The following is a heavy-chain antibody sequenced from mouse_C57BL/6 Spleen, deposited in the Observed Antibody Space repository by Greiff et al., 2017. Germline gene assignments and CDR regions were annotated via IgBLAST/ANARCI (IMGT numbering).Heavy chain of an antibody. Sequence: VQLQQSGAELVRPGASVKLSCKASGYTFTDYYINWVKQRPGQGLEWIARIYPGSGNTYYNEKFKGKATLTAEKSSSTAYMQLSSLTSDDSAVYFYATITTVVATYYAMDYWGQGTSVTVSS. J-gene: IGHJ4*01. CDR1: GYTFTDYY. V-gene: IGHV1-76*01. CDR3: ATITTVVATYYAMDY. CDR2: IYPGSGNT. D-gene: IGHD1-1*01.